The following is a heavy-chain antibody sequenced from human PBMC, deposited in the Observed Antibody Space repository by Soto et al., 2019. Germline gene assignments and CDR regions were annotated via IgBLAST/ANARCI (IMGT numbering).Heavy chain of an antibody. D-gene: IGHD2-15*01. CDR2: TSHRGGI. J-gene: IGHJ3*02. CDR1: NASINNYY. CDR3: VKVTGYCSGGKCVDAFDI. Sequence: SETLSLTCTVFNASINNYYWAWIRQPPGKGLEYIGYTSHRGGINYNPSLQSRVAISADASNNRFYLKLNSVTAADTAVYYCVKVTGYCSGGKCVDAFDIWGQGTMVTVSS. V-gene: IGHV4-59*01.